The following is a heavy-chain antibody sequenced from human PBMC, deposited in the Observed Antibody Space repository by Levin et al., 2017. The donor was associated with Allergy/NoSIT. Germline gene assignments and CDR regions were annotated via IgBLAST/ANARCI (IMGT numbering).Heavy chain of an antibody. CDR3: ARPQGGYSYGTPSDY. CDR1: GFTFSSYS. D-gene: IGHD5-18*01. J-gene: IGHJ4*02. Sequence: GESLKISCAASGFTFSSYSMNWVRQAPGKGLEWVSSISSSSSYIYYADSVKGRFTISRDNAKNSLYLQMNSLRAEDTAVYYCARPQGGYSYGTPSDYWGQGTLVTVSS. CDR2: ISSSSSYI. V-gene: IGHV3-21*01.